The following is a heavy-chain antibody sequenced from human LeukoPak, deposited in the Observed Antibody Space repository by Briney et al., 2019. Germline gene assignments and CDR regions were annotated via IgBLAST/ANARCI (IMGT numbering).Heavy chain of an antibody. D-gene: IGHD3-22*01. CDR3: ARAPRIAMMVVGRGGDAFDI. CDR1: GYTFTSCD. J-gene: IGHJ3*02. CDR2: IITMFGTP. Sequence: GASVKVSCKASGYTFTSCDINWVRQAPGQGLEWMGGIITMFGTPNVAQKFQGRVTFTADESTDTTYMDLNSLTSLDTGVYYCARAPRIAMMVVGRGGDAFDIWGQGTMVTVSS. V-gene: IGHV1-69*13.